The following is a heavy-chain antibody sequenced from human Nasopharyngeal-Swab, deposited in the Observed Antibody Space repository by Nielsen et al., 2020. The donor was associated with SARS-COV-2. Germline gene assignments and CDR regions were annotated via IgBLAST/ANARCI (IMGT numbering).Heavy chain of an antibody. CDR3: ARGHRSISMIVVVIATAHFYFDS. Sequence: SETLSLTCAVYDGSSSGYYWSWIRQPPGKGLEWIGEINHSGTTSYNPSLKSRVAISSDTSKNQFSLKLSSVTAADTAVYYCARGHRSISMIVVVIATAHFYFDSWGRGTLVTVTS. CDR1: DGSSSGYY. CDR2: INHSGTT. V-gene: IGHV4-34*01. D-gene: IGHD3-22*01. J-gene: IGHJ4*02.